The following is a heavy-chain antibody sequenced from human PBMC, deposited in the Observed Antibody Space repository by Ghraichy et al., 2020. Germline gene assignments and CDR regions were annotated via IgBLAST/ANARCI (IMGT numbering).Heavy chain of an antibody. J-gene: IGHJ4*02. V-gene: IGHV3-21*01. CDR2: ISSSSSYI. CDR3: ARDKSGDFLDY. Sequence: GGSLRLSCAASGFTFSSYSMNWVRQAPGKGLEWVSSISSSSSYIYYADSVKGRFTISRDNAKNSLYLQMNNLRAEDTAVYYCARDKSGDFLDYWGQGTLVTVSS. CDR1: GFTFSSYS. D-gene: IGHD4-17*01.